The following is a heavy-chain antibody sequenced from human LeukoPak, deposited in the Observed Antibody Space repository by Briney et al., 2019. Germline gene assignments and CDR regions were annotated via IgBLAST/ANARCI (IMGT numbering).Heavy chain of an antibody. CDR3: ASQTYDFWSGYHFDY. Sequence: SETLSLTCTVSGGSISSGDYYWSWIRQPPGKGLEWIGYIYYSGSTYYNPSLKSRVTISVDTSKNQFSLKLSSVTAAGTAVYYCASQTYDFWSGYHFDYWGQGTLVTVSS. CDR2: IYYSGST. CDR1: GGSISSGDYY. D-gene: IGHD3-3*01. J-gene: IGHJ4*02. V-gene: IGHV4-30-4*01.